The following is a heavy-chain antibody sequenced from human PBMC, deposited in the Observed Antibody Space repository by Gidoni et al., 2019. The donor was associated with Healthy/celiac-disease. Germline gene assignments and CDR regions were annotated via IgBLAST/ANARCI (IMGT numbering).Heavy chain of an antibody. CDR1: GGSISRGGYY. Sequence: QVQLQESGPGLVKPSQTLSLTCTVSGGSISRGGYYWSWIRQPPGKGLEWIGYIYYSGSTYYNPSLKSRVTISVDTSKNQFSLKLSSVTAADTAVYYCAREPYYYGSGNLLIWFDPWGQGTLVTVSS. CDR3: AREPYYYGSGNLLIWFDP. CDR2: IYYSGST. D-gene: IGHD3-10*01. J-gene: IGHJ5*02. V-gene: IGHV4-31*03.